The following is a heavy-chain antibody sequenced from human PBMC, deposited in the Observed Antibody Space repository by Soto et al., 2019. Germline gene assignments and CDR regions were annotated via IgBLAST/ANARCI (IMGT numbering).Heavy chain of an antibody. Sequence: SETLSLTCTVSGGSISSGDYYWSWIRQPPGKGLEWIGYIYYSGSTYYNPSLKSRITILVDTSKNQFSLKLSSVTAADTAVYYCARYYDSSGYYYDRYYFDYWGQGTLVTVSS. CDR3: ARYYDSSGYYYDRYYFDY. CDR1: GGSISSGDYY. J-gene: IGHJ4*02. CDR2: IYYSGST. D-gene: IGHD3-22*01. V-gene: IGHV4-30-4*01.